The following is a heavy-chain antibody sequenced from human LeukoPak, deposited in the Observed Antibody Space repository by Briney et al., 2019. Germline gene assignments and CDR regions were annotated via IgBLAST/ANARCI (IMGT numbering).Heavy chain of an antibody. J-gene: IGHJ4*02. CDR2: INSDGSST. CDR3: ARVRYGDYVRYFDY. CDR1: GFTFSSYW. Sequence: GGSLRLSCAASGFTFSSYWMHWVRQAPGKGLVWVSRINSDGSSTSYADSVKGRFTISRDNAKNTLYLQVNSLRAEDTAVYYCARVRYGDYVRYFDYWGQGTLVTVSS. D-gene: IGHD4-17*01. V-gene: IGHV3-74*01.